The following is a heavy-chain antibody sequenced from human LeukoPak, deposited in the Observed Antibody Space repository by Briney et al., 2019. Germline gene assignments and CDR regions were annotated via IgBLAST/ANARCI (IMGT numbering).Heavy chain of an antibody. J-gene: IGHJ3*02. Sequence: PGGSLRLSCAASGFTFSNYEMNWVRQAPGKGLEWISYISSSGTTIYYADSVEGRFNISRDNAKNSLYLQMNSLRAEDTAIYYCAREGGSYWGGLDAFDIWAKGQWSPSLQ. V-gene: IGHV3-48*03. CDR3: AREGGSYWGGLDAFDI. D-gene: IGHD1-26*01. CDR1: GFTFSNYE. CDR2: ISSSGTTI.